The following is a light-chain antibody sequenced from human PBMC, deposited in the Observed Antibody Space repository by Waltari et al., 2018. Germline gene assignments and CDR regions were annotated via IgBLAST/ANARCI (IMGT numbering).Light chain of an antibody. CDR1: KSASVY. V-gene: IGLV2-8*01. CDR3: SSYAGNNILI. Sequence: TQSPATLSLSPGERATLSCRANKSASVYLAWYQQHPGKAPKLVISEVGKRPSGIPDRFSESKAGNTASLTVSGLQAEDEADYFCSSYAGNNILIFGGGTKLTVL. J-gene: IGLJ2*01. CDR2: EVG.